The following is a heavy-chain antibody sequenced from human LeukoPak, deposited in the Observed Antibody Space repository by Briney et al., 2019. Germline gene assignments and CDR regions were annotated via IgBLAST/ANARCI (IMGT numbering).Heavy chain of an antibody. J-gene: IGHJ3*02. D-gene: IGHD2-15*01. CDR1: GFTISDYY. CDR3: ATEVGTPDIRSAFEI. Sequence: GGSLRLSCAASGFTISDYYMSWIRQAPGKGLEWVSYISSSGSTIYYADSVKGRFTISRDNAKNSLYLQMNSLRAEDTAVYYCATEVGTPDIRSAFEIWGQGTMVTVSS. V-gene: IGHV3-11*04. CDR2: ISSSGSTI.